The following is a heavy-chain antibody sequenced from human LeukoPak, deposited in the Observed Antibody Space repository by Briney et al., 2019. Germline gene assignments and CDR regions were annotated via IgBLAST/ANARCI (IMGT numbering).Heavy chain of an antibody. V-gene: IGHV4-59*08. Sequence: SETLSLTCTVSAGSISGYYWGWLRQAPGRGLEWIAYIHYTGINNYNPSLKSRAAISVDTSTNQFSLKLTSVTAADTAMYYCARHITNSGSAFDLWGRGTLVTVSS. J-gene: IGHJ2*01. CDR2: IHYTGIN. D-gene: IGHD3-10*01. CDR1: AGSISGYY. CDR3: ARHITNSGSAFDL.